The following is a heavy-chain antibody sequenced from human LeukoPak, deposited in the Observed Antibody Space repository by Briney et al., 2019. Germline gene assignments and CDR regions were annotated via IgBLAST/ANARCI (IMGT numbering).Heavy chain of an antibody. CDR1: GGSISSYY. J-gene: IGHJ6*03. Sequence: PSETLSLTCTVSGGSISSYYWSWIRQPPGKGLEWIGYIYYSGSTNYNPSLKSRVTISVDTSKNQFSLKLSSVTAADTAVYYCARGESNDFWSGYGYYYYYMDVWGKGTTVTVSS. D-gene: IGHD3-3*01. CDR2: IYYSGST. CDR3: ARGESNDFWSGYGYYYYYMDV. V-gene: IGHV4-59*01.